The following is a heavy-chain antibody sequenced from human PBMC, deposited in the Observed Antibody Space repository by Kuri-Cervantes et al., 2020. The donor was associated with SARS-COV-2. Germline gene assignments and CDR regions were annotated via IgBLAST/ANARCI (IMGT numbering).Heavy chain of an antibody. V-gene: IGHV1-69*05. CDR2: IIPIFGTA. J-gene: IGHJ3*02. CDR1: GYPFTEYY. Sequence: SVKVSCKASGYPFTEYYIHWVRQAPGQGLEWMGGIIPIFGTANYAQKFQGRVTITTDESTSTAYMELSSLRSEDTAVYYCARVHNWNYEGYAFDIWGQGTMVTVSS. D-gene: IGHD1-7*01. CDR3: ARVHNWNYEGYAFDI.